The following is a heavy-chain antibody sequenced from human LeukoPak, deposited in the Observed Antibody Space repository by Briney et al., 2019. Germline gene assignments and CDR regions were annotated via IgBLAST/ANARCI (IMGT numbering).Heavy chain of an antibody. D-gene: IGHD3-3*01. V-gene: IGHV3-21*01. J-gene: IGHJ4*02. CDR2: ISSSSSYI. CDR1: GFTFSSYS. CDR3: ARDRVGSADFWSGYYTGTFDY. Sequence: PGGSLRPSCAASGFTFSSYSMNWVRQAPGKGLEWVSSISSSSSYIYYADSVKGRFTISRDNAKNSLYLQMNSLRPEDTAVYYCARDRVGSADFWSGYYTGTFDYWGQGTLVTVSS.